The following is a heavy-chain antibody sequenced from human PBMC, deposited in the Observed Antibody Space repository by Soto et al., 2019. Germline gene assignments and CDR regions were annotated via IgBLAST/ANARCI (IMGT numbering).Heavy chain of an antibody. CDR1: GGSISSYY. V-gene: IGHV4-59*01. CDR3: ARDRYSNGWLDY. Sequence: SETLSLTCIVSGGSISSYYWSWIRQPPGKGLEWIGYIYYSGSTNYNPSLKSRVTISVDTSNDQFSLNLSSVTAADTAVYYCARDRYSNGWLDYWGQGTLVTVSS. D-gene: IGHD6-19*01. J-gene: IGHJ4*02. CDR2: IYYSGST.